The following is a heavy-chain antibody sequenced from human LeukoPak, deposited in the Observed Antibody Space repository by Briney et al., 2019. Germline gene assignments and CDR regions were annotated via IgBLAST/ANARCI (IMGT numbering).Heavy chain of an antibody. CDR1: GFTVITND. Sequence: GGSLRLSCAASGFTVITNDMTWVRQAPGKGLEWVSVLYSDGKTKYADSVQGRFTISRDNSKNTLYLEMNSLSPDDTVVYYCARGVEPLAANTLAYWGQGTLVTVSS. D-gene: IGHD1-14*01. J-gene: IGHJ4*02. V-gene: IGHV3-53*01. CDR3: ARGVEPLAANTLAY. CDR2: LYSDGKT.